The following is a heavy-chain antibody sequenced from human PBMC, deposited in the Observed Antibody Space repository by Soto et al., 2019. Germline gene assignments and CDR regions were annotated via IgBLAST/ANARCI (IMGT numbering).Heavy chain of an antibody. J-gene: IGHJ6*02. CDR3: ASRLRWGWYGVDV. CDR1: GGSISSGDYY. CDR2: IYYSGST. D-gene: IGHD6-19*01. V-gene: IGHV4-30-4*01. Sequence: QVQLQESGPGLVKPSQTLSLTCTVSGGSISSGDYYWTWIRQPPGKGLECIGYIYYSGSTYYNPSRKSRVALSVDTSKNQFSLRLSSVTGADTAVYYCASRLRWGWYGVDVWGQGTTVTVSS.